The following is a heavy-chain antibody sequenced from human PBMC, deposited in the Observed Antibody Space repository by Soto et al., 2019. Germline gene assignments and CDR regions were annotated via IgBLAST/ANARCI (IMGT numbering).Heavy chain of an antibody. Sequence: XASLSLTCAVCGYCIRSGYYWGWIRQPPGKGLEWIGSVYHGNTYYNPSLKSRVTISLDTSRNQFSLELGSVTASDTAVYYCARAGGTPTSSNWFDPCGQRTPVTVSS. CDR2: VYHGNT. D-gene: IGHD1-26*01. CDR1: GYCIRSGYY. J-gene: IGHJ5*02. V-gene: IGHV4-38-2*01. CDR3: ARAGGTPTSSNWFDP.